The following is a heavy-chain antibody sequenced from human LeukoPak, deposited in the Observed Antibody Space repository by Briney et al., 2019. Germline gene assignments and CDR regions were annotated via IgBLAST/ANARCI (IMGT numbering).Heavy chain of an antibody. Sequence: GGSLRLSCAAYGFSFSRAWMSWVRQAPGKGLEWVGRIKSKSDGGTTDYAAPVKGRFTISRDDSKNTLFLQVNSLKIEDTAVYYCTTVTLRPVGLWGQGTLVTVSS. CDR2: IKSKSDGGTT. CDR3: TTVTLRPVGL. D-gene: IGHD3-10*01. V-gene: IGHV3-15*05. CDR1: GFSFSRAW. J-gene: IGHJ4*02.